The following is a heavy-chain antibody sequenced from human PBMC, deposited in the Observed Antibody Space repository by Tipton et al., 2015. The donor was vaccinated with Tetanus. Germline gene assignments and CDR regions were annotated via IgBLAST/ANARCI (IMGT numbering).Heavy chain of an antibody. CDR1: GGSISSGDYS. CDR2: ISSSGST. V-gene: IGHV4-61*08. CDR3: ARANYDFSMKGPFDS. Sequence: TLSLTCAVSGGSISSGDYSWSWIRQPPGKGLEWLAYISSSGSTNSDYFLKSRITISRDTSKNQYSLSLSSVTAADTAVYFCARANYDFSMKGPFDSWGQGILVVVSA. D-gene: IGHD3-3*01. J-gene: IGHJ4*02.